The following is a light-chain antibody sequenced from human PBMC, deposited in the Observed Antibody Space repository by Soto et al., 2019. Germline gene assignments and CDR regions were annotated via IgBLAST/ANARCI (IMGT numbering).Light chain of an antibody. J-gene: IGKJ4*01. CDR2: GAS. CDR1: QSVTSTY. V-gene: IGKV3-20*01. Sequence: EIVLTQSTGTLSLSPGERATLSCRASQSVTSTYLAWYQQKPGQAPRLLIYGASNRATGIPDRFTGSGSGTDFPLTISTLEPEDFAVYYCQQYGGSPLTFGGGTKVEIK. CDR3: QQYGGSPLT.